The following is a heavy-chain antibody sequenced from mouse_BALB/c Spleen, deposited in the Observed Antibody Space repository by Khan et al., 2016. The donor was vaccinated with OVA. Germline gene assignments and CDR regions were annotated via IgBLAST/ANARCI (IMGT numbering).Heavy chain of an antibody. CDR3: GKSREYDYDEFAY. CDR2: INTYTGEP. D-gene: IGHD2-4*01. J-gene: IGHJ3*01. V-gene: IGHV9-1*02. CDR1: GYTFTNYG. Sequence: QIQLVQSGPELKKPGETVKISCKASGYTFTNYGMNWVKQAPRKGLKWMGWINTYTGEPTYADDFKGRIAFSLETSASTAYLQINNLKNEDMATYFSGKSREYDYDEFAYWGQGTLVTVSA.